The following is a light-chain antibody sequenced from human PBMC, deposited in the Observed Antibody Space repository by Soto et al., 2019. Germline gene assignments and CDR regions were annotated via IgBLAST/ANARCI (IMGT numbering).Light chain of an antibody. CDR1: QSVSSR. V-gene: IGKV3-15*01. CDR2: GAS. Sequence: ETVMTQSPATLSVSLGERATLSCRASQSVSSRVAWYQQRPGQAPRLLIYGASTRATGIPARFSGSGSGTEFTLTISSLQSEDFAVYYCQQYNDWWTFGQGTKGEIK. J-gene: IGKJ1*01. CDR3: QQYNDWWT.